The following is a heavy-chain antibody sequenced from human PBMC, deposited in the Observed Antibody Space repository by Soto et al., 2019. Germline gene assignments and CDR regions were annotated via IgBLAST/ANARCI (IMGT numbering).Heavy chain of an antibody. V-gene: IGHV4-59*01. Sequence: KPSETLSLTCSVSARPMSSNYWRWIRQSPDKGLEWLGYVFNGGTDYTLTRGGRVSMSVDTSKSQFSLKLPSVTVADTAVYDCGSYREALYFESWGPGILVTVSS. D-gene: IGHD1-26*01. CDR3: GSYREALYFES. CDR1: ARPMSSNY. J-gene: IGHJ4*02. CDR2: VFNGGT.